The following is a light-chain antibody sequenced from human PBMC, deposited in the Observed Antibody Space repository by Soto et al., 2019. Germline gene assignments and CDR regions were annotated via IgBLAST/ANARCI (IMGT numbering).Light chain of an antibody. CDR2: DTS. J-gene: IGKJ4*01. CDR3: QPYNNWPLS. V-gene: IGKV3-15*01. Sequence: DIVITKSPTTMCVCPGERATLSCRASQSVSSNLAWYQHKPGQTPRLLIYDTSTRATGVPARFSGSRSGPEFTLTINSLQSEDFAIYYCQPYNNWPLSSGGGTEVVIK. CDR1: QSVSSN.